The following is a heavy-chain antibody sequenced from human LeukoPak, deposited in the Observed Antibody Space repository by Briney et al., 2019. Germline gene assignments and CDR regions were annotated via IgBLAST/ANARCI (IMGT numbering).Heavy chain of an antibody. J-gene: IGHJ6*02. CDR1: GGTFSSYA. CDR2: IIPIFGTA. V-gene: IGHV1-69*13. D-gene: IGHD6-13*01. Sequence: SVKVSCKASGGTFSSYAISWVRQAPGQGLEWMGGIIPIFGTANYAQKFQGRVTITADESTSTAYMELSSLRSEDTAVYYCARVKGQQLVRWYYYYYGMDVWGQGTTVTVSS. CDR3: ARVKGQQLVRWYYYYYGMDV.